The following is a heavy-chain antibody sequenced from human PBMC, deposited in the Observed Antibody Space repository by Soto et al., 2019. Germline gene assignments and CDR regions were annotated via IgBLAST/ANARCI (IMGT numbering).Heavy chain of an antibody. CDR1: GGSISSYY. CDR3: ARQGFGPLHGLVDV. V-gene: IGHV4-59*08. J-gene: IGHJ6*02. CDR2: VHHSWGS. D-gene: IGHD3-10*01. Sequence: QVQLQESGPGLVKPSETLSLSCTVSGGSISSYYWSWFRLSPAKRMEWIGYVHHSWGSSYNPSLQSRVAISLDTYKSQFSMKVNSATATDTSVYHVARQGFGPLHGLVDVWGQGTTVTVSS.